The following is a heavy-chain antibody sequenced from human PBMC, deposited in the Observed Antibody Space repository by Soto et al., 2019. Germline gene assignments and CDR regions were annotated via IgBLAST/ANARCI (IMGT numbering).Heavy chain of an antibody. J-gene: IGHJ4*02. D-gene: IGHD4-17*01. CDR2: TYYRSKWYN. CDR1: GDSVSSNSAA. CDR3: ARAPRGLSAVTPPFDY. V-gene: IGHV6-1*01. Sequence: SQTLSLTCVISGDSVSSNSAAWNWIRQSPSRGLEWLGRTYYRSKWYNDYAVSVKSRITINPDTSKNQFSLQLNSVTPEDTAVYYCARAPRGLSAVTPPFDYWGQGTLVTVSS.